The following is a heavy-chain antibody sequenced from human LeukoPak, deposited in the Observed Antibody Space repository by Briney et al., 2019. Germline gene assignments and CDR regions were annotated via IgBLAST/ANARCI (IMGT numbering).Heavy chain of an antibody. CDR2: IKKDGSEK. CDR3: ARISTAVAGADY. CDR1: GFTFSSSW. Sequence: TGGSLRLSCGAYGFTFSSSWMSWVRQAPGKGLEWVANIKKDGSEKYYVDSVKGRFTISRDNTKNSLYLKMDSLRAEDTAVYYCARISTAVAGADYWGQGTLVTVSS. J-gene: IGHJ4*02. V-gene: IGHV3-7*01. D-gene: IGHD6-19*01.